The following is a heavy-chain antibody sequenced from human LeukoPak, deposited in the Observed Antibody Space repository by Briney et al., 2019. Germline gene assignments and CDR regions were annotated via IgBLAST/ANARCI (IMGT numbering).Heavy chain of an antibody. J-gene: IGHJ5*02. CDR2: IYHSGST. CDR3: ARDEAAAADNWFDR. D-gene: IGHD6-13*01. Sequence: MSSETLSLTCAVSGYSISSGYYWGWIRQPPGKGLEWIGSIYHSGSTYYNPSLKSRVTISVDTSKNQFSLKLSSVTAADTAVYYCARDEAAAADNWFDRWGQGTLVTVSS. CDR1: GYSISSGYY. V-gene: IGHV4-38-2*02.